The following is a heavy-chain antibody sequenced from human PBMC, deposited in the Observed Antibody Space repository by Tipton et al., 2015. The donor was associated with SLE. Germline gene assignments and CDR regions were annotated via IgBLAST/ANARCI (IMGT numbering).Heavy chain of an antibody. CDR1: GFTVNGDY. D-gene: IGHD1-20*01. J-gene: IGHJ4*02. Sequence: GSLRLSCAGSGFTVNGDYMTWVRQAPGKGLEWVSVIYSATSIYYADSVKGRFTISRDISKNTLYLQMNNLRAEDTAIYYCAIDNWKERAIDSWGQGTLATVSS. V-gene: IGHV3-53*05. CDR3: AIDNWKERAIDS. CDR2: IYSATSI.